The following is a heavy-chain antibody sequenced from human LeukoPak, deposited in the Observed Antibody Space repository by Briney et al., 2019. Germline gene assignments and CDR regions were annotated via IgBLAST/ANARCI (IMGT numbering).Heavy chain of an antibody. V-gene: IGHV1-69*04. D-gene: IGHD3-10*01. Sequence: SVKVSCKASGGTFSSYAISWVRQAPGQGLEWMGRIIPILGIANYAQKFQGRVTITADKSTSTAYMELSSLRSEDTAVYYCARVVRFGEFSNRTEIDYWGQGTLVTVSS. CDR2: IIPILGIA. CDR3: ARVVRFGEFSNRTEIDY. CDR1: GGTFSSYA. J-gene: IGHJ4*02.